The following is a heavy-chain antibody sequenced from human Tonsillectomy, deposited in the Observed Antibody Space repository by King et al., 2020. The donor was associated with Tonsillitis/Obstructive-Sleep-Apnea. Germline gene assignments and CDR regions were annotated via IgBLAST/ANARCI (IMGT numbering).Heavy chain of an antibody. D-gene: IGHD6-6*01. CDR3: ARASVAFDI. Sequence: VQLQQWGAGLLKPSETLSLTCAVYGGSFSGYYWSWIRQPPGKGLEWIGEIDHSGSTNSNPSLKSRITISVDTSNNLFSLKLSSVTAADTAVYYCARASVAFDIWGQGTMVTVSS. J-gene: IGHJ3*02. CDR1: GGSFSGYY. V-gene: IGHV4-34*01. CDR2: IDHSGST.